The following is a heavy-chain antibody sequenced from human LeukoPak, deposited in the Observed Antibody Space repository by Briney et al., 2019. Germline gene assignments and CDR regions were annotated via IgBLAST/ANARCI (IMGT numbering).Heavy chain of an antibody. V-gene: IGHV3-7*01. D-gene: IGHD6-13*01. CDR1: GFTFSSYW. CDR2: IKQDGSEK. Sequence: GGSLRLSCAASGFTFSSYWMSWVRQAPGKGLEWVANIKQDGSEKYYVGSVKGRFTISRDNAKNSLYLQMNSLRVEDTAVYYCARGSSSWYSNYYYYYYMDVWGKGTTVTVSS. J-gene: IGHJ6*03. CDR3: ARGSSSWYSNYYYYYYMDV.